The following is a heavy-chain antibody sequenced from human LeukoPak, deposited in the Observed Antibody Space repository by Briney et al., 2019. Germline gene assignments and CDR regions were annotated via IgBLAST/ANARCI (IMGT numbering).Heavy chain of an antibody. D-gene: IGHD2-2*02. Sequence: ASVKVSCKVSGYTLTELSMHWVRQAPGKGLEWMGGFDPEDGETIYAQKFQGRVTMTEDTSTDTAYMELSSLRSEDTAVYYCAAAGCCSSTSCYIRMDVWGQGTTVTVSS. V-gene: IGHV1-24*01. J-gene: IGHJ6*02. CDR2: FDPEDGET. CDR3: AAAGCCSSTSCYIRMDV. CDR1: GYTLTELS.